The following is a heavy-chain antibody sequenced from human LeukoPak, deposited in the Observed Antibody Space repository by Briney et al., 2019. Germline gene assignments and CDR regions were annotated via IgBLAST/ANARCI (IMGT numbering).Heavy chain of an antibody. CDR1: GYSFSSYG. CDR3: AREGKGWYYYVSSGYYYFDY. Sequence: ASVKVSCKASGYSFSSYGISWVRQAPGQGLEWMGWISGYNGDTNYAQKFQGRVMMTTDTSTGTAYMELRSLRSDDTAVYYCAREGKGWYYYVSSGYYYFDYWGQGTLVTVSS. CDR2: ISGYNGDT. J-gene: IGHJ4*02. D-gene: IGHD3-22*01. V-gene: IGHV1-18*04.